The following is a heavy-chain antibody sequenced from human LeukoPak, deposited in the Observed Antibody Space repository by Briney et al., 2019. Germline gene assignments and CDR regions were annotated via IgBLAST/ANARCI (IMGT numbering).Heavy chain of an antibody. V-gene: IGHV4-59*12. Sequence: KPSETLSLTCNVSGGSMRNYYWSWIRQPPGKGLEWIGSIYYSGSTYYNPSLKSRVTISVDTSKNQFSLKLSSVTAADTAVYYCAREYQEDAFDTWGQGTMVTVSS. J-gene: IGHJ3*02. CDR2: IYYSGST. D-gene: IGHD2-2*01. CDR1: GGSMRNYY. CDR3: AREYQEDAFDT.